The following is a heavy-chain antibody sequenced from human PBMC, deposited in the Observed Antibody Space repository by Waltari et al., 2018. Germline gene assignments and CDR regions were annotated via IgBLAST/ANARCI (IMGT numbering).Heavy chain of an antibody. V-gene: IGHV4-38-2*01. J-gene: IGHJ4*02. D-gene: IGHD6-13*01. CDR3: ASSYSSSPLYFDY. CDR2: IYHSGST. CDR1: GYSISSGSY. Sequence: QVQLQESGPGLVKPSETLSLTCAVSGYSISSGSYWGWIRQPTGKGLEWIGSIYHSGSTYYNPSLKSRVTISVDTSKNQFSLKLSSVTAADTAVYYCASSYSSSPLYFDYWGQGTLVTVSS.